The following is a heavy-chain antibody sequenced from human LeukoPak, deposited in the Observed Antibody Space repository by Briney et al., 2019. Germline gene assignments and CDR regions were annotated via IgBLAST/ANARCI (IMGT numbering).Heavy chain of an antibody. Sequence: SETLSLTCTVSARSISSYYWSWIRQPAGEGLEWIGRIYTSGSTNYNPSLKSRVTMSVDTSQNQFSLKLSSVTAADTGVYYCARDVVSAALDDYHYGMDVWGQGTAVTVSS. CDR1: ARSISSYY. J-gene: IGHJ6*02. CDR2: IYTSGST. V-gene: IGHV4-4*07. D-gene: IGHD2-2*01. CDR3: ARDVVSAALDDYHYGMDV.